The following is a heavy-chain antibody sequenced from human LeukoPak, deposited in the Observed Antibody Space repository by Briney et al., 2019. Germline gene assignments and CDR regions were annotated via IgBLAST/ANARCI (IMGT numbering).Heavy chain of an antibody. D-gene: IGHD5-24*01. V-gene: IGHV5-51*01. CDR3: TAFNRDDYRNFDS. CDR2: VFPLDSDT. J-gene: IGHJ4*02. CDR1: GYNFPTYW. Sequence: PGESLKISCKGSGYNFPTYWIGWVRQMPGRGLEWMGQVFPLDSDTTYSPTFQGQVTISADTSTSTAHLQWSSLKASDTAIYYCTAFNRDDYRNFDSWGQGTLVIVPS.